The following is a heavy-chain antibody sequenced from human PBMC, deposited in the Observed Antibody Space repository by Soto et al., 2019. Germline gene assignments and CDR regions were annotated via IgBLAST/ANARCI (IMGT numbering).Heavy chain of an antibody. D-gene: IGHD5-18*01. CDR2: INGAGSAS. V-gene: IGHV3-74*01. CDR1: GFTFSSYW. Sequence: EVQLVESGGGLVQPGGSLRLSCVGSGFTFSSYWMHWVRQVPGKGPVWVCRINGAGSASSYVDFVKGRFTVSRDNAKNTLYLEMNSLSAEDTAVYHCATGGYSYGWGDWGQGTLGTVSS. J-gene: IGHJ1*01. CDR3: ATGGYSYGWGD.